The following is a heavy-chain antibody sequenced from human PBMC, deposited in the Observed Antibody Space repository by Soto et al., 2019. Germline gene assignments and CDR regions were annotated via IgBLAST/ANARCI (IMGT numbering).Heavy chain of an antibody. J-gene: IGHJ4*02. CDR2: IYPGDSDA. CDR1: GYSFISYW. Sequence: GESLKISCKGSGYSFISYWIGWVRQMPGKGLEWMGIIYPGDSDARYSPSFQGQVTISADKSISTAYLQWSSLKASDTAMYYCARRTYSSGWYDSFDYCGQGTLVTVSS. V-gene: IGHV5-51*01. CDR3: ARRTYSSGWYDSFDY. D-gene: IGHD6-19*01.